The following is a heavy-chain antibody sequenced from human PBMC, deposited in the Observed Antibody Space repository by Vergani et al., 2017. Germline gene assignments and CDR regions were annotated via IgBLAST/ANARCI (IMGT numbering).Heavy chain of an antibody. V-gene: IGHV3-23*04. CDR1: GFIFSDHY. J-gene: IGHJ6*02. Sequence: EVQVVESGGGLVQPGGSLRLSCAASGFIFSDHYMDWVRQAPGKGLEWVSAISGSGGSTYYADSVKGRFTISRDNSKNTLYLQMNSLRAEDTAVYYCAKDMDDILTGYYFYYYYGMDVWGQGTTVTVSS. D-gene: IGHD3-9*01. CDR3: AKDMDDILTGYYFYYYYGMDV. CDR2: ISGSGGST.